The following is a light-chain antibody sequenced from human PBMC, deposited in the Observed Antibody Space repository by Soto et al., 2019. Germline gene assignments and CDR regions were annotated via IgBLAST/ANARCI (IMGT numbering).Light chain of an antibody. Sequence: QSALTQPASVSGSPGQSITISCTGTSSDLGGYNYVSWYQQHPGQVPKLTIYEVTNPPSGVSSRFSGSNAGNTAPLTISGRQAEDEDDYCCSSYTNSDTWVFGGGTKLTVL. V-gene: IGLV2-14*01. CDR2: EVT. CDR3: SSYTNSDTWV. CDR1: SSDLGGYNY. J-gene: IGLJ3*02.